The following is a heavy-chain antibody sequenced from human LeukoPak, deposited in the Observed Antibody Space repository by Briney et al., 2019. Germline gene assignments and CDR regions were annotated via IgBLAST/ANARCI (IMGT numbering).Heavy chain of an antibody. CDR2: IKQDGSEK. D-gene: IGHD2-2*01. Sequence: PGGSLRLSCAASGFTFSSYWMSWVRQAPGKGLEWVANIKQDGSEKYYVDSVKGRFTISRDNAKNSLYLQMNSLRAEDTAVYYCAADLGYCSSTSCRNWFDPWGQGTLVTVSS. V-gene: IGHV3-7*01. J-gene: IGHJ5*02. CDR3: AADLGYCSSTSCRNWFDP. CDR1: GFTFSSYW.